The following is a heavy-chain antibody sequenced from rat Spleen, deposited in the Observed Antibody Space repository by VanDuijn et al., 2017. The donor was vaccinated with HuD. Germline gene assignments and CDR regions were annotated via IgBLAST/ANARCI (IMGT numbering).Heavy chain of an antibody. J-gene: IGHJ2*01. D-gene: IGHD3-8*01. CDR3: TRQTAVDHYFDY. CDR1: GFTFSNYY. Sequence: EVQLVESGGGLIQPGRSLKLSCAASGFTFSNYYMAWIRQTPKKGLEWVASIGYDGRNTYYRDSVKDRFTISRDNTGNTLHLQMDSLRSEDTATYFCTRQTAVDHYFDYWGQGVMVTVSS. CDR2: IGYDGRNT. V-gene: IGHV5-7*01.